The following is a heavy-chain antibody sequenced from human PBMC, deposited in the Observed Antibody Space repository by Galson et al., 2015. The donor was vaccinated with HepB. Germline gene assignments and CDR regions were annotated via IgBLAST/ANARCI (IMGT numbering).Heavy chain of an antibody. Sequence: SLRLSCAASGFTFDDFAMHWVRQAPGKGLEWVSGINWNSGSIGYADSVKDRFTISRDNAKNSLYLQMNSLRAEDTALYYCAKGAVTYYYATGFDYWGQGTLVTVSS. D-gene: IGHD3-10*01. CDR1: GFTFDDFA. CDR3: AKGAVTYYYATGFDY. J-gene: IGHJ4*02. V-gene: IGHV3-9*01. CDR2: INWNSGSI.